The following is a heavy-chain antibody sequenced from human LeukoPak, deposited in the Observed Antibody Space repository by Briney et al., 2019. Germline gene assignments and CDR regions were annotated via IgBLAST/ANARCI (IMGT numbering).Heavy chain of an antibody. CDR1: GYTFTGYY. D-gene: IGHD6-19*01. V-gene: IGHV1-2*02. CDR3: PRAYRSHGSGWRGGAGS. CDR2: INPNRGGT. Sequence: ASVKVSCKASGYTFTGYYMHWVGQAPGQGREWMGWINPNRGGTNYAQKVQGRVTITRDTAIGTAYMELVRLRSDDTAVYYCPRAYRSHGSGWRGGAGSWGQGPLVTVS. J-gene: IGHJ5*02.